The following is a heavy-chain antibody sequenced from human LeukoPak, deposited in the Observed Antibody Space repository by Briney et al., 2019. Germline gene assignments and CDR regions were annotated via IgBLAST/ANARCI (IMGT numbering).Heavy chain of an antibody. J-gene: IGHJ4*02. D-gene: IGHD3-10*01. Sequence: PGGSLRLSCSASGXTFSSYAMHWVRQAPGKGLEYVLAISSNGGSTYYADSVKGRFTISRDNSKNTLYLQMSSLRAEDTAVYYCVNDVLLWFGEPIPYYFDYWGQGTLVTVSS. CDR1: GXTFSSYA. V-gene: IGHV3-64D*09. CDR2: ISSNGGST. CDR3: VNDVLLWFGEPIPYYFDY.